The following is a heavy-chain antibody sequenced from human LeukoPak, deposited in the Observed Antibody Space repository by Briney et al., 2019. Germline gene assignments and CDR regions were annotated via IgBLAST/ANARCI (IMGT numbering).Heavy chain of an antibody. CDR1: GYTFTSYY. D-gene: IGHD5-12*01. Sequence: GASVKVSCKASGYTFTSYYMHWERQAPGQGLEWMGIINPSGGSTSYAQKFQGRVTMTRDTSTSTVYMELSSLRSEDTAVYYCARVGATSGYDYHYYGMDVWGKGTTVTASS. J-gene: IGHJ6*04. CDR2: INPSGGST. CDR3: ARVGATSGYDYHYYGMDV. V-gene: IGHV1-46*01.